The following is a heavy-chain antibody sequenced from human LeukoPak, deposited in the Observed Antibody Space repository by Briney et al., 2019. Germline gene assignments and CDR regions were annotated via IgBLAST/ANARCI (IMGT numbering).Heavy chain of an antibody. CDR3: AKDTYSSGWPRYYYYGMDV. V-gene: IGHV3-43*01. CDR1: GFTFDDYT. CDR2: ISWDGGST. J-gene: IGHJ6*02. Sequence: GGSLRLSCAASGFTFDDYTMHWVRQAPGKGLEWVSLISWDGGSTYYADSVKGRFTISRDNSKNSLYLQMNSLRTEDTALYYCAKDTYSSGWPRYYYYGMDVWGQGTTVTVSS. D-gene: IGHD6-19*01.